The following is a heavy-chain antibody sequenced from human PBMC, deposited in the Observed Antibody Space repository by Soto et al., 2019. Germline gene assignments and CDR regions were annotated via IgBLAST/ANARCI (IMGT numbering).Heavy chain of an antibody. Sequence: PGGSLRLSCAASGFIFSGYWMSWVRQAPGKGLDWVANINQDGSQKYYVDSVRGRFTISRDNAENSLHLQMSSLRAEDTAIYYCTNYVPGILGDYWGQGALVTVSS. CDR3: TNYVPGILGDY. CDR1: GFIFSGYW. J-gene: IGHJ4*02. V-gene: IGHV3-7*05. CDR2: INQDGSQK. D-gene: IGHD4-17*01.